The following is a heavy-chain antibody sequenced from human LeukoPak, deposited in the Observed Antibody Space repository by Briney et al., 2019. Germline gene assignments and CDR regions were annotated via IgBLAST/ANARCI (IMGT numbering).Heavy chain of an antibody. CDR3: ARDSGSYPYYFDY. D-gene: IGHD1-26*01. CDR2: IIPIFGTA. CDR1: GGTFSSYA. J-gene: IGHJ4*02. Sequence: RASVKVSCKASGGTFSSYAISWVRQAPGQGLEWMGGIIPIFGTANYAQKFQGRVTITADESTSTAYMELSSLRSEDTAVYYCARDSGSYPYYFDYWGQGTLVTVSS. V-gene: IGHV1-69*13.